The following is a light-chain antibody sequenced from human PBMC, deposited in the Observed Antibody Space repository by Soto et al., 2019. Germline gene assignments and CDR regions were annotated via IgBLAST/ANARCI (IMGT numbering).Light chain of an antibody. CDR3: ASYAGSQNYV. CDR1: SADVGGYNF. V-gene: IGLV2-8*01. CDR2: EVS. Sequence: QSVLTQPPSACGSLGQSVTISCTGTSADVGGYNFVSWYQQHPGKAPKLMIFEVSQRPSGVPDRFSGSKSGNTASLTVSELQAEDEADYYCASYAGSQNYVFGTGTKVTVL. J-gene: IGLJ1*01.